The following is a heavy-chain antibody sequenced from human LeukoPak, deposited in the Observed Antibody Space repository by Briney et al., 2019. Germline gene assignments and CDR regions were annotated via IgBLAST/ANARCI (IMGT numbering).Heavy chain of an antibody. CDR3: ARDRGKLRFLEWLPRVWFDP. CDR2: ISAYNGNT. J-gene: IGHJ5*02. V-gene: IGHV1-18*01. Sequence: GASVKVSCKASGYTFTSYGISWVRQAPGQGREWMGWISAYNGNTNYAQKLQGRVTMTTDTSTSTAYMELRSLRSDDTAVYYCARDRGKLRFLEWLPRVWFDPWGQGTLVTVSS. CDR1: GYTFTSYG. D-gene: IGHD3-3*01.